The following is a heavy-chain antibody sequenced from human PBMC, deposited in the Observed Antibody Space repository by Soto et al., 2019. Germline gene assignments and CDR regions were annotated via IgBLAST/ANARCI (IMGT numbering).Heavy chain of an antibody. D-gene: IGHD2-15*01. Sequence: GESLKISCQGSGYNFNMYWIGWVRQMPGKGLEWMGIINPDDSETRYSPSFLGQVTISADKSISTAYLQWSSLEASDTAMYYCERKEQPRYCSSPTCFAPFDYWGQGALVTVYS. J-gene: IGHJ4*02. CDR2: INPDDSET. CDR3: ERKEQPRYCSSPTCFAPFDY. V-gene: IGHV5-51*01. CDR1: GYNFNMYW.